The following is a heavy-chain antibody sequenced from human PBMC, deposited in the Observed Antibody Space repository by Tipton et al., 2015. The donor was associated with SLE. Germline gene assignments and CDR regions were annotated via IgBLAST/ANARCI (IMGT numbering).Heavy chain of an antibody. J-gene: IGHJ2*01. D-gene: IGHD1-26*01. Sequence: TLSLTCAVSGGSINSGDYSWSWIRRPPGKGLEWIGYIFRSGNAYYNPSLKSRVSFSIDTSKHQFSLKLNSVTAADTAVYYCARADGVVGGQLPYWYFDIWGRGTLVTVSS. CDR1: GGSINSGDYS. CDR2: IFRSGNA. V-gene: IGHV4-30-2*01. CDR3: ARADGVVGGQLPYWYFDI.